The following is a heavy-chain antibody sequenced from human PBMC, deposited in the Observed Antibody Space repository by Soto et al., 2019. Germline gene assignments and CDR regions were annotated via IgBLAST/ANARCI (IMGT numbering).Heavy chain of an antibody. CDR1: GFTFSSYG. CDR2: IWYDGSNK. Sequence: GGSLRLSCAASGFTFSSYGMHWVRQAPGKGLEWVAVIWYDGSNKYYADSVKGRFTISRDNSKNTLYLQMNSLRAEDTAVYYCARDGRYSSGWYSPGDYWGQGTLVTVSS. J-gene: IGHJ4*02. D-gene: IGHD6-19*01. CDR3: ARDGRYSSGWYSPGDY. V-gene: IGHV3-33*01.